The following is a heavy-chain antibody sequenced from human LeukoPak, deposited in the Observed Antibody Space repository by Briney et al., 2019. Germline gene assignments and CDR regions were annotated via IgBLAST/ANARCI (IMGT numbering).Heavy chain of an antibody. CDR2: IKSKTDGGTT. CDR1: GFTFSNAW. V-gene: IGHV3-15*01. Sequence: GSLRLSCAASGFTFSNAWMSWVRQAPGKGLEWVSRIKSKTDGGTTHYAAPVKGRFTISRDDSKDTLYLQMNSLKTEDTAVYYCSTDILETNWGGYWGQGTLVTVSS. D-gene: IGHD7-27*01. J-gene: IGHJ4*02. CDR3: STDILETNWGGY.